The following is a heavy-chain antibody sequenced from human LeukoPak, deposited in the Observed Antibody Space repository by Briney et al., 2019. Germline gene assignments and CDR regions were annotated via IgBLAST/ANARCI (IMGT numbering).Heavy chain of an antibody. Sequence: GGSLRLSCAASGFTFSSYGMHWVRRAPGKGLEWVAFIRYDGSNKYYADSVKGRFTISRDNSKNTLYLQMNSLRAEDTAVYYCAKDLAVVGSGSPGYWGQGTLVTVSS. V-gene: IGHV3-30*02. J-gene: IGHJ4*02. CDR2: IRYDGSNK. D-gene: IGHD3-10*01. CDR1: GFTFSSYG. CDR3: AKDLAVVGSGSPGY.